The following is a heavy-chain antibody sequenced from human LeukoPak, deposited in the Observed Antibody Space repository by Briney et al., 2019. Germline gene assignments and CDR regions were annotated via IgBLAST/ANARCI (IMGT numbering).Heavy chain of an antibody. CDR1: GFTFSSYA. J-gene: IGHJ4*02. V-gene: IGHV3-30-3*01. CDR3: ARVAHLLCFDY. Sequence: PGGSLRLSCAAPGFTFSSYAMHWVRQAPGKGLEWVAVISYDGSNKYYADSVKGRFTISRDNSKNTLYLQMNSLRAEDTAVYYCARVAHLLCFDYWGQGTLVTVSS. CDR2: ISYDGSNK. D-gene: IGHD2-2*01.